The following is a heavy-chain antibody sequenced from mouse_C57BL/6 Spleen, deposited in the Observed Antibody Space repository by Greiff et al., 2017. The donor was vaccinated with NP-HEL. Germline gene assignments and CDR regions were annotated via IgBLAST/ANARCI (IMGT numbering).Heavy chain of an antibody. V-gene: IGHV1-42*01. CDR1: GYSFTGYY. Sequence: EVQLQESGPELVKPGASVKISCKASGYSFTGYYMNWVKQSPEKSLEWIGEINPSTGGTTYNQKFKAKATLTVDKSSSTAYMQLKSLTSEDSAVYYCARTGTFAYWGQGTLFTVSA. J-gene: IGHJ3*01. CDR2: INPSTGGT. D-gene: IGHD4-1*01. CDR3: ARTGTFAY.